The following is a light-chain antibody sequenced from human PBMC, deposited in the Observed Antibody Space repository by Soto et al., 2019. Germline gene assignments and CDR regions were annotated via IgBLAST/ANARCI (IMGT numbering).Light chain of an antibody. J-gene: IGKJ1*01. CDR1: QSISTY. Sequence: DIQMTQSPSSLSASVGYRFTITCRASQSISTYLHWYQQKPGTAPKLLIYATSNLQSGVPSRFSGSGSGTDFTLTINSLQPEDSATYYCQQAYSTPWTFGQGTQVDI. CDR3: QQAYSTPWT. CDR2: ATS. V-gene: IGKV1-39*01.